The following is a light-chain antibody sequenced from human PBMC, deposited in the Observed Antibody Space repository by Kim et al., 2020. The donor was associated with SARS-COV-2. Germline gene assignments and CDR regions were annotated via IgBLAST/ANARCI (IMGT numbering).Light chain of an antibody. CDR3: QQYGSSPPRVT. CDR2: GAS. CDR1: QSVSSSY. V-gene: IGKV3-20*01. Sequence: GERANLPCRASQSVSSSYLAWYQQKPGQAPRLLIYGASSRATGIPDRFSGSGSGTDFTLTISRLEPEDFAVYYCQQYGSSPPRVTFGPGTKVDIK. J-gene: IGKJ3*01.